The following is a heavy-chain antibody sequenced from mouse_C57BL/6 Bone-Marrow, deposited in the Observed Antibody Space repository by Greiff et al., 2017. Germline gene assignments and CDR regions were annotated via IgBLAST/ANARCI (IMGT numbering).Heavy chain of an antibody. V-gene: IGHV5-9-1*02. CDR2: ISSGGDYI. J-gene: IGHJ4*01. CDR1: GFTFSSYA. CDR3: TRVGGSYAMDY. Sequence: VMLVESGEGLVKPGGSLKLSCAASGFTFSSYAMSLVRQTPEKRLEWVAYISSGGDYIYYADTVKGRFTISRDNARNTLYLHMSSLKSEDTAMYYCTRVGGSYAMDYWGQGTSVTVSS. D-gene: IGHD3-2*02.